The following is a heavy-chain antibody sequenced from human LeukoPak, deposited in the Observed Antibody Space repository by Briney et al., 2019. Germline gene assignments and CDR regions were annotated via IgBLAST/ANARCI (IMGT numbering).Heavy chain of an antibody. V-gene: IGHV1-69*05. CDR2: IIPIFGTA. D-gene: IGHD3-3*01. CDR3: ARSDDFWSGYDY. CDR1: GGTFSSYA. Sequence: ASVKVSCKVSGGTFSSYAISWVRQAPGQGLEWMGGIIPIFGTANYAQKFQGRVTITTDESTSTAYMELSSLRSEDTAVYYRARSDDFWSGYDYWGQGTLVTVSS. J-gene: IGHJ4*02.